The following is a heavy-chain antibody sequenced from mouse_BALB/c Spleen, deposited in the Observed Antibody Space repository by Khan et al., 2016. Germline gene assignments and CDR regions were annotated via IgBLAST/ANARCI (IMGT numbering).Heavy chain of an antibody. Sequence: QVQLQQSGAELMKPGASVKISCKATGYTFSSYWIEWVKQRPGHGLEWIGEILPGSGRTNYNEKFKGKATFTADTSSNTAYMQLSSLTSEDSAVEYCARYYAMDYWGQGTSVTVPS. CDR2: ILPGSGRT. J-gene: IGHJ4*01. V-gene: IGHV1-9*01. CDR1: GYTFSSYW. CDR3: ARYYAMDY.